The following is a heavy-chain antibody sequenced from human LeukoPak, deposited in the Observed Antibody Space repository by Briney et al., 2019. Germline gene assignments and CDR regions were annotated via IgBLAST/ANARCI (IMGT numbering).Heavy chain of an antibody. J-gene: IGHJ5*02. CDR3: ARGWSILRGGDWFDP. CDR2: IHHRGTT. Sequence: SETLSLTCTVSGYSFSSGDYWGWIRQPPGKGLEWIASIHHRGTTYYTPSLKSRVRISLDPSKNQLSLSLRSVTAADTAVYYCARGWSILRGGDWFDPWGQGTLVTDSS. V-gene: IGHV4-38-2*02. CDR1: GYSFSSGDY. D-gene: IGHD3-3*02.